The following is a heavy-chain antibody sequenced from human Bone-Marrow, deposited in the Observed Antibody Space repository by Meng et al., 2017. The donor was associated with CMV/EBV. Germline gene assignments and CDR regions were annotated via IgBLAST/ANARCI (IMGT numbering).Heavy chain of an antibody. V-gene: IGHV3-30*02. Sequence: GESLKISCAASGFTFSSYGMHWVRQAPGKGLEWVAFIRYDGSNKYYADSVKGRFTISRDNSKNTLYLQMNSLRAEDTAVYYCAKDGGPIDYWGQGPLVTFYS. CDR1: GFTFSSYG. CDR2: IRYDGSNK. J-gene: IGHJ4*02. D-gene: IGHD3-3*01. CDR3: AKDGGPIDY.